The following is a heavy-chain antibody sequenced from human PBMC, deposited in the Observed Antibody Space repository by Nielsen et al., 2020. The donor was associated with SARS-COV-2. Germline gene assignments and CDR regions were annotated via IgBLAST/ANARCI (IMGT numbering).Heavy chain of an antibody. CDR1: GGSISSGGYY. V-gene: IGHV4-31*03. D-gene: IGHD3-3*01. Sequence: SETLSLTCTVSGGSISSGGYYWSWIRQHPGKGLEWIGYIYYSGSTYYNPSLKSRVTISVDTSKNQFSLKLSSVTAADTAVYYCARIEPITIFGVVGWFDPWGQGTLVTVSS. CDR3: ARIEPITIFGVVGWFDP. CDR2: IYYSGST. J-gene: IGHJ5*02.